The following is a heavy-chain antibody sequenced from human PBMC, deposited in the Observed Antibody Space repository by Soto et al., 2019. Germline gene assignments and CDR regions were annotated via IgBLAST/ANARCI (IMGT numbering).Heavy chain of an antibody. J-gene: IGHJ6*02. V-gene: IGHV4-34*01. D-gene: IGHD2-2*01. CDR3: ARGSYCISTSCYYSGMDV. CDR1: GASFSGSY. CDR2: INHSGST. Sequence: SGTLPLTCAVSGASFSGSYWSWMRQPPGKGLEWIGEINHSGSTNYNPSLKSRVTISVDTSKNQFSLKLSSVTAADTAVYYCARGSYCISTSCYYSGMDVWGQGTTV.